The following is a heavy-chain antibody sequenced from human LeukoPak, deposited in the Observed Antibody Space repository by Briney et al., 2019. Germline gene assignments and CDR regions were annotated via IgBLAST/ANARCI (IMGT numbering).Heavy chain of an antibody. J-gene: IGHJ5*02. CDR3: ARPYCGGDCPFDP. V-gene: IGHV4-39*01. CDR1: GGSISSSSYY. D-gene: IGHD2-21*01. CDR2: IYYSGST. Sequence: PSETLSLTCTVSGGSISSSSYYWGWIRQPPGKGLEWIGSIYYSGSTYYNPSLKSRVTISVDTSMNQFSLKLSSVTAADTAVYYCARPYCGGDCPFDPWGQGTLVTVSS.